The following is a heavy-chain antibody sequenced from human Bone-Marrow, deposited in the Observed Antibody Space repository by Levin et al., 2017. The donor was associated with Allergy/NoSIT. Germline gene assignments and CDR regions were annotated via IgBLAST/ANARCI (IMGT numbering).Heavy chain of an antibody. Sequence: GGSLRLSCAASGFTFSSYGMHWVRQAPGKGLEWVAAVSYDGHNKKYADSVKDRFTISRDNSKNTLYLQMNSLRAEDTAVYYCAKDPLPVAGSLGFDYWGQGTLVTGSS. V-gene: IGHV3-30*18. CDR3: AKDPLPVAGSLGFDY. D-gene: IGHD6-19*01. CDR1: GFTFSSYG. J-gene: IGHJ4*01. CDR2: VSYDGHNK.